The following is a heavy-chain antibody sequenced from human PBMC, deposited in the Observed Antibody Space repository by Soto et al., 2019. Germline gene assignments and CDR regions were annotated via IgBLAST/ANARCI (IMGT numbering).Heavy chain of an antibody. CDR2: IDPSDSYT. D-gene: IGHD3-3*01. CDR3: ANTIFGLVNYYYGMDV. V-gene: IGHV5-10-1*01. CDR1: GYSFTGYW. J-gene: IGHJ6*02. Sequence: GESLKISCNGSGYSFTGYWISWVRQMPGKGLEWMGRIDPSDSYTNYSPSFQGHVTISADKSISTAYLQWSSLKASDTAMYYCANTIFGLVNYYYGMDVWGQGTTVTVSS.